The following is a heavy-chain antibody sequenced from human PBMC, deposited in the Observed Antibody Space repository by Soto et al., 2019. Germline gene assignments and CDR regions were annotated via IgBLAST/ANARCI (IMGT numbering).Heavy chain of an antibody. Sequence: QVQLQESGPGLVKPSQTLSLTCTVSGGSISSGGYYWSWIRQHPGKGLEWIGYIYYSGCTYYNPSLKSRFTISVDTSKNQFSLKLSSVTAAVTAVYYCASGGGGWRRANWFDPWGQGTLVTVSS. V-gene: IGHV4-31*03. CDR3: ASGGGGWRRANWFDP. J-gene: IGHJ5*02. D-gene: IGHD1-26*01. CDR1: GGSISSGGYY. CDR2: IYYSGCT.